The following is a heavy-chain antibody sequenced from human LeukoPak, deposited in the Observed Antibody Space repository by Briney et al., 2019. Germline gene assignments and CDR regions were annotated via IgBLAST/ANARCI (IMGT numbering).Heavy chain of an antibody. CDR1: GFTDSSYE. CDR3: AKDHTSYSGYDSLDY. V-gene: IGHV3-48*03. J-gene: IGHJ4*02. D-gene: IGHD5-12*01. CDR2: ISGSGNTI. Sequence: GGSLRLSCSGFTDSSYEMNWVRQAPGKGLEWVSYISGSGNTIYYADSVRGRFTISRDNSKNTLHLQMNSLRAEDTAVYYCAKDHTSYSGYDSLDYWGQGTQVTVSS.